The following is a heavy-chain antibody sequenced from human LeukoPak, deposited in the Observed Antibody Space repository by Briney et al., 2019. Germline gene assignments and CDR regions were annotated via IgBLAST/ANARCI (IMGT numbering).Heavy chain of an antibody. CDR3: AKDHSSSWRKSFDY. V-gene: IGHV3-23*01. J-gene: IGHJ4*02. Sequence: GGSLRLSCAASGFTFSSYAMSWVRQAPGKGLEWVSAISGSGGSTYYAGSVKGRFTISRDNSKNTLYLQMNSLRAEDTAVYYCAKDHSSSWRKSFDYWGQGTLVTVSS. CDR2: ISGSGGST. CDR1: GFTFSSYA. D-gene: IGHD6-13*01.